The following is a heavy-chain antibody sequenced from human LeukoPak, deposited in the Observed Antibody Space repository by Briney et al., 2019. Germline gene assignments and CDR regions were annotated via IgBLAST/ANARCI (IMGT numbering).Heavy chain of an antibody. D-gene: IGHD2-2*01. CDR2: IYTSGST. J-gene: IGHJ6*03. V-gene: IGHV4-61*02. CDR3: ARDAGRSSTNCYRHHYYYYYMDV. CDR1: GGSISSGFHY. Sequence: SETLSLTCTVSGGSISSGFHYWSWIRQPAGKGLGWIGRIYTSGSTNYNPSLKSRVTMSVDTSKNQFSLKLSSVTAADTAVYHCARDAGRSSTNCYRHHYYYYYMDVWGKGTTVTVSS.